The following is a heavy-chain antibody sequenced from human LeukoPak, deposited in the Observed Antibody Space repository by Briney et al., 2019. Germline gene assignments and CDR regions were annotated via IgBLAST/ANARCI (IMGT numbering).Heavy chain of an antibody. Sequence: ASVKVSCKASGYTFTSYAMHWVRQAPGQRLEWMGWINAGNGNTKYSQRFQGRVTITRDTSASTAYMELSSLRSEDTAVYYCARVITVRGAMGAFDIWGQGTMVTVSS. D-gene: IGHD3-10*01. J-gene: IGHJ3*02. V-gene: IGHV1-3*01. CDR1: GYTFTSYA. CDR3: ARVITVRGAMGAFDI. CDR2: INAGNGNT.